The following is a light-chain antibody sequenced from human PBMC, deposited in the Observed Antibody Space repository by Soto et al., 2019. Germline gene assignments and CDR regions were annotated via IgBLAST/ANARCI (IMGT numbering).Light chain of an antibody. CDR3: QHYNSYSEA. CDR2: AAS. J-gene: IGKJ1*01. V-gene: IGKV1-5*01. CDR1: QTISSW. Sequence: DFQMTQSPSNLSGSVGDRVTITCRASQTISSWLAWYQQKPGKAPNXLIYAASTLESGVPSRFSGSGSGTELTITISSLQPDDFETYYCQHYNSYSEAFGQGTKVDIK.